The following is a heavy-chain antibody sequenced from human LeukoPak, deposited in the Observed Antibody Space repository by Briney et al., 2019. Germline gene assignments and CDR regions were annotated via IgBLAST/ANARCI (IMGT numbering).Heavy chain of an antibody. Sequence: ASVKVSCKASGFTFTGYYMHWVRQAPGQGLEWMGWINPNSGGTNYAQKFQRRVTMTRDPSISTAYMELSRLRTDETAVYYCARDYDYVWGSYRRGTYYFDYWGQGTLVTVSS. V-gene: IGHV1-2*02. CDR2: INPNSGGT. J-gene: IGHJ4*02. CDR3: ARDYDYVWGSYRRGTYYFDY. CDR1: GFTFTGYY. D-gene: IGHD3-16*02.